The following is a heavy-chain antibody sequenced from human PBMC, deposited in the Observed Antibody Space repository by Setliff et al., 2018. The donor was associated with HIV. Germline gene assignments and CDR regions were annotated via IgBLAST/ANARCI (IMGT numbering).Heavy chain of an antibody. Sequence: SVKVSCKTSGYMFIAYGMSWVRRAPGQGLEWMGGIIPLFGTANYAQNFQGRVTITADASTSTAYMELSSLRSEDTAMYYCARDRHHYDSSGFDAFDLWGQGTMVTVSS. D-gene: IGHD3-22*01. CDR2: IIPLFGTA. CDR1: GYMFIAYG. J-gene: IGHJ3*01. CDR3: ARDRHHYDSSGFDAFDL. V-gene: IGHV1-69*13.